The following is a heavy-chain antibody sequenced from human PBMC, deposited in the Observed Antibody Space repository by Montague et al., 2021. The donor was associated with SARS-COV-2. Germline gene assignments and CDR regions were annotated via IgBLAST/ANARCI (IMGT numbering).Heavy chain of an antibody. CDR1: GDSISHSSFY. V-gene: IGHV4-39*01. CDR2: IYYSGSS. J-gene: IGHJ6*03. CDR3: ARHTVFCTGTSCFQEPPWYFYMDV. D-gene: IGHD2-2*01. Sequence: SETLSLTCSVSGDSISHSSFYWGWIRQPPGQGLEWIGRIYYSGSSSYNPSLKSRVTISIDTSKNQFSLELSSVTAADTAVYYCARHTVFCTGTSCFQEPPWYFYMDVWGKGTTVTVSS.